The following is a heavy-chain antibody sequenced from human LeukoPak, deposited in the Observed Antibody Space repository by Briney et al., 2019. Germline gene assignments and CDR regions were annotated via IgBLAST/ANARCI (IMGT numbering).Heavy chain of an antibody. CDR1: GFTFSSYA. J-gene: IGHJ4*02. CDR3: AKRVHSSSWYAAFDS. D-gene: IGHD6-13*01. CDR2: ISGSGGST. Sequence: PGGSLRLSCAASGFTFSSYAMSWVRQAPGKGLEWVSAISGSGGSTHYADSVKGRFTISRDNSKNMLYLEMNSLGAEDTAIYYCAKRVHSSSWYAAFDSWGQGTLVTVSS. V-gene: IGHV3-23*01.